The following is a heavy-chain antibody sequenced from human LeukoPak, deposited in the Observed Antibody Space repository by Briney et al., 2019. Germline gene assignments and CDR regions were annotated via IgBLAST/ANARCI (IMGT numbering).Heavy chain of an antibody. CDR3: AREGTTVTHFDY. V-gene: IGHV4-59*01. J-gene: IGHJ4*02. Sequence: SETLSLTCTVSGGSISGYYWSWIRXPPGKXLEWIGYIYSSGSTNYNPSLKSRVTISIDTSKNQFSLKLSSVTAADTAVYYCAREGTTVTHFDYWGQGTLVTVSS. CDR2: IYSSGST. CDR1: GGSISGYY. D-gene: IGHD4-11*01.